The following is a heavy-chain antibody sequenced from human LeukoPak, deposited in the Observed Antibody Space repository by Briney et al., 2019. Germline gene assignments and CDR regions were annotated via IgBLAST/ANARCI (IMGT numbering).Heavy chain of an antibody. J-gene: IGHJ4*02. CDR3: AKFHATWYGDT. CDR1: GNNFAPYW. D-gene: IGHD6-13*01. CDR2: IYPGNSHT. Sequence: GESLKISCRGSGNNFAPYWIVWVRQMPGKGLEWMGIIYPGNSHTRYSPSFQGQVTISADTSISTAYLHWSSLQSSDTAMYYCAKFHATWYGDTWGQGTLVTVSS. V-gene: IGHV5-51*01.